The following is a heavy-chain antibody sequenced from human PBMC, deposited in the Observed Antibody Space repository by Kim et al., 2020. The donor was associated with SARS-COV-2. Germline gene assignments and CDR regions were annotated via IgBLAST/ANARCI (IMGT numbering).Heavy chain of an antibody. J-gene: IGHJ6*02. V-gene: IGHV7-4-1*02. Sequence: ASVKVSCKASGYIFTSYAMNWVRQAPGQGLEWVGWINTNTGNPKYDQGFTGRFVFSLETSVSTAYLQISSLKAEDTAVYYCARDTVTTRDYYYGMDVWGQGTTVTVSS. D-gene: IGHD4-17*01. CDR2: INTNTGNP. CDR3: ARDTVTTRDYYYGMDV. CDR1: GYIFTSYA.